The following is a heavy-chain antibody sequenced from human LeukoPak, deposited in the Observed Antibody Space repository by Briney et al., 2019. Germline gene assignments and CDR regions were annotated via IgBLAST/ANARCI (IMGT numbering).Heavy chain of an antibody. D-gene: IGHD3-3*01. CDR1: GFTVSSNY. J-gene: IGHJ4*02. CDR3: ARCGQDYDFWSGYSGDYYFDY. V-gene: IGHV3-53*01. Sequence: PGGSLRLSCAASGFTVSSNYMSWVRQAPGKGLEWVSVIYSGGSTYYADSVKGRFTISRDNSKNTLYLQMNSLRAEDTAVYYCARCGQDYDFWSGYSGDYYFDYWGQGTLVTVSS. CDR2: IYSGGST.